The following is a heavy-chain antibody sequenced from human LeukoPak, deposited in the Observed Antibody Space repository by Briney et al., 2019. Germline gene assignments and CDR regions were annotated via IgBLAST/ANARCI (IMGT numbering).Heavy chain of an antibody. CDR3: ASTPRGVVVSLYDY. Sequence: YSMNWVRQAPGKGLDWVSSISSSSSYIYYADSVKGRFTISRDNAKNSLYLQMNSLRAEDTAVYYCASTPRGVVVSLYDYWGQGTLVTVSS. D-gene: IGHD3-22*01. CDR1: YS. CDR2: ISSSSSYI. J-gene: IGHJ4*02. V-gene: IGHV3-21*01.